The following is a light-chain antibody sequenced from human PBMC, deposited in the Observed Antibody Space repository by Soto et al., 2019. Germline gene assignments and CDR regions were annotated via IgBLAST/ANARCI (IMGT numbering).Light chain of an antibody. Sequence: DIQMTQSPSSLSASVGDRVTITCRASQRISSYLNWYQQKPGKAPQLLIYAASNLHSEVPSRFRGSGSGTDFTLTISSLQPEDFATYYCQQSYNIFSWTSGQGTKVEIK. V-gene: IGKV1-39*01. J-gene: IGKJ1*01. CDR2: AAS. CDR1: QRISSY. CDR3: QQSYNIFSWT.